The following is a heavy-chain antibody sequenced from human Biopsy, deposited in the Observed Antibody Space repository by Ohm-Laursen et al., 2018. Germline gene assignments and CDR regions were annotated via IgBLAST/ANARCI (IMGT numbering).Heavy chain of an antibody. CDR2: IHYTGNT. Sequence: GTLSLTCTVSGGSVSSGLHYWSWCRQPPGKGLEWIGHIHYTGNTYYNPSLNSRVTISVDTPSKEFSLKQTSMPAADPAVYYCARLGYDSSGYGRWWAFDIWGQGTMVTISS. V-gene: IGHV4-61*01. D-gene: IGHD3-22*01. CDR3: ARLGYDSSGYGRWWAFDI. CDR1: GGSVSSGLHY. J-gene: IGHJ3*02.